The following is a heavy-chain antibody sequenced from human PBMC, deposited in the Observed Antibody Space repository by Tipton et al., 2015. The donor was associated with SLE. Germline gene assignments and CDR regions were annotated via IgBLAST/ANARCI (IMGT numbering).Heavy chain of an antibody. CDR3: ARDCPHYGATLCFDL. CDR2: IYYSGPT. Sequence: TLSLTCTVSGGSISGYYWSWIRQSPGKGLEWIGYIYYSGPTNYNPSLTSRIAISVDTSRNEFSLKLRSVTAADTAVYYCARDCPHYGATLCFDLWGRGTLVTVSP. V-gene: IGHV4-59*01. J-gene: IGHJ2*01. CDR1: GGSISGYY. D-gene: IGHD4-17*01.